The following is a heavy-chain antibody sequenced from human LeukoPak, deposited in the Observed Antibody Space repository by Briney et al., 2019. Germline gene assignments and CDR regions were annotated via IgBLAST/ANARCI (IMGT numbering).Heavy chain of an antibody. CDR2: ISSFSNFR. Sequence: GGSLRLSCAASGFTLSDYYMSWIRQAPGKGLEWVSHISSFSNFRSYADSVKGRFTISRDNAKNSLYLQANSLRAEDTAVYYRARPTIAAAGNFEYWGQGTLVTVSS. J-gene: IGHJ4*02. D-gene: IGHD6-13*01. V-gene: IGHV3-11*03. CDR1: GFTLSDYY. CDR3: ARPTIAAAGNFEY.